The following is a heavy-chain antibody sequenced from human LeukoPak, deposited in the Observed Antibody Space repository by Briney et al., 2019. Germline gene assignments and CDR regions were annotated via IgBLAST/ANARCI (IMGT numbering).Heavy chain of an antibody. V-gene: IGHV1-18*01. CDR3: ARDPPVYSGSSHYYYYYYMDV. Sequence: GASVKVSCKASGYTFTSYGISWVRQAPGQGLEWMGWISAYNGNTNYAQKLQGRVTMTTDTSTSTAYMELRSLRSDDTAVYYCARDPPVYSGSSHYYYYYYMDVWGKGTTVTVSS. CDR1: GYTFTSYG. CDR2: ISAYNGNT. J-gene: IGHJ6*03. D-gene: IGHD1-26*01.